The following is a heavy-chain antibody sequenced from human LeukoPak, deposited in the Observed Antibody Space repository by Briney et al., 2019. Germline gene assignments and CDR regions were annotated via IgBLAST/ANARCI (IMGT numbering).Heavy chain of an antibody. CDR1: GFTFSSYA. CDR3: ARDPYYYDSSGYFHF. Sequence: GGSLRLSCAASGFTFSSYAMSWVRQAPGKGLEWVSAISGSGGSTYYADSVKGRFTISRDNSKNTLYLQMNSLRAEDTAVYYCARDPYYYDSSGYFHFWGLGTLVTVSS. V-gene: IGHV3-23*01. J-gene: IGHJ4*02. D-gene: IGHD3-22*01. CDR2: ISGSGGST.